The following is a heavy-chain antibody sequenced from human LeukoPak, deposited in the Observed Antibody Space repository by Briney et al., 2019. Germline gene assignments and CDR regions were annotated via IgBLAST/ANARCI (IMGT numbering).Heavy chain of an antibody. D-gene: IGHD5-18*01. CDR2: IYYSGST. CDR1: GGSISSHY. J-gene: IGHJ5*02. Sequence: PSETLSLTCTVSGGSISSHYWSWVRQPPGKGLEWIGYIYYSGSTNYNPSLKSRVTISVDTSKNQFSLKLSSVTAADTAVYYCARVLSGYGGSWKKRWFDPWGQGTLVTVSS. CDR3: ARVLSGYGGSWKKRWFDP. V-gene: IGHV4-59*11.